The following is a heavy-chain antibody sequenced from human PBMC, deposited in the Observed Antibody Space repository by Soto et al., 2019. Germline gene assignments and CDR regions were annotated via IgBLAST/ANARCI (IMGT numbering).Heavy chain of an antibody. CDR2: IYWDDDE. D-gene: IGHD3-10*01. Sequence: ITLKESGPTLVKPTQTLTLTCTFSGFSLNTGGVGVGWVRQPRGKAMEWLALIYWDDDERYRPSLRSRLNITKDTINNQVVITMTNMAPEDTATYYCVRNWRYYGGDYYYGMDAWGQGTTVTVSS. CDR3: VRNWRYYGGDYYYGMDA. J-gene: IGHJ6*02. CDR1: GFSLNTGGVG. V-gene: IGHV2-5*02.